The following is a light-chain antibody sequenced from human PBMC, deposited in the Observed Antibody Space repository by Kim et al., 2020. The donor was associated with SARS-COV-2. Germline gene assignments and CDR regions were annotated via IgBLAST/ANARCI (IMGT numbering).Light chain of an antibody. J-gene: IGKJ2*03. CDR1: QDISNY. CDR2: DAS. Sequence: SASVGDRVTITCQASQDISNYLNWYQQKPGKAPKLLIYDASNLETGVPSRFSGSGSGTYFTFTISSLQPEDIATYYCQQYDNLPYSFGQGTKLEI. V-gene: IGKV1-33*01. CDR3: QQYDNLPYS.